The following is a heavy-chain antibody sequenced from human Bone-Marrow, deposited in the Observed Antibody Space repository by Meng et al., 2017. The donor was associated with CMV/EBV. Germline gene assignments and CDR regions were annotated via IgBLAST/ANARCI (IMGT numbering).Heavy chain of an antibody. J-gene: IGHJ5*02. CDR2: IIPIFGTA. V-gene: IGHV1-69*05. CDR1: GGTFSSYA. Sequence: SVKVSCKASGGTFSSYAISWVRQAPGQGLEWMGGIIPIFGTANYAQKFQGRVTMTTDTSTSTAYMELRSLRSDDTAVYYCARTRERAGRILLWFGANWFDPWGQGTLVTVSS. CDR3: ARTRERAGRILLWFGANWFDP. D-gene: IGHD3-10*01.